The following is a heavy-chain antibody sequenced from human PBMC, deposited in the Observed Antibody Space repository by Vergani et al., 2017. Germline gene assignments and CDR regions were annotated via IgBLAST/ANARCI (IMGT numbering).Heavy chain of an antibody. CDR3: AHFPGIYDYVWGSYRYTGFDY. J-gene: IGHJ4*02. D-gene: IGHD3-16*02. CDR2: IYWNDAK. Sequence: QITLKESGPTLVKPTQTLTLTCTFSGFSLSTSGVGVGWIRQPPGKALEWLALIYWNDAKRYRPSLKSRLTITKDTSKNQVVLTMTNMDPVDTATYYCAHFPGIYDYVWGSYRYTGFDYWGQGTLVTVSS. V-gene: IGHV2-5*01. CDR1: GFSLSTSGVG.